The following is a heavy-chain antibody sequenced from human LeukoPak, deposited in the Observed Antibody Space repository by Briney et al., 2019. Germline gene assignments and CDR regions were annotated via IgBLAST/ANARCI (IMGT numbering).Heavy chain of an antibody. V-gene: IGHV3-30*18. CDR2: ISYDGSNK. Sequence: PGGSLRLSCAASGFTFSSYGMHWVRQAPGKGLEWVAVISYDGSNKYYADSVKGRFTISRDNSKNTLYLQMNSLRAEDTAVYYCAKDHSYGPLTESYFDYWGQGTLVTVSS. J-gene: IGHJ4*02. D-gene: IGHD5-18*01. CDR1: GFTFSSYG. CDR3: AKDHSYGPLTESYFDY.